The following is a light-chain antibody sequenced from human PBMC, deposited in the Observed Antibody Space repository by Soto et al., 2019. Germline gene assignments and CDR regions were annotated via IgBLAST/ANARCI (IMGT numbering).Light chain of an antibody. CDR1: ECISNY. CDR3: QKYNRAPWT. CDR2: AAS. Sequence: IQMSQSPSSLSASVGDRVTITCRASECISNYLAWYEQKPGKVPKLLIYAASTLHSGVPSRFSGSGSGTDFTLTISSVQAEDVATYYCQKYNRAPWTFGQGTKVDIK. J-gene: IGKJ1*01. V-gene: IGKV1-27*01.